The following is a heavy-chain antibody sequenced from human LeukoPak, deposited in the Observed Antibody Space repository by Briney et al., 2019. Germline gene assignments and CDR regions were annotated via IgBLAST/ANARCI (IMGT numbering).Heavy chain of an antibody. V-gene: IGHV4-4*07. CDR1: GGSISSYF. Sequence: PSETLSLTCSVSGGSISSYFWSWLRQPAGKGLEWIGRIHTSASTEYNPSLKSRVTMSVDTSKNQFSLKLSSVTAADTAVYFCAREDNSIYSDDAFDIWGQGTLVTVSS. CDR2: IHTSAST. D-gene: IGHD2/OR15-2a*01. J-gene: IGHJ3*02. CDR3: AREDNSIYSDDAFDI.